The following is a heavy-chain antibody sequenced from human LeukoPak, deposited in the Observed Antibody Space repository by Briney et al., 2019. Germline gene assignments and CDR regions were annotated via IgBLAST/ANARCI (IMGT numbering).Heavy chain of an antibody. J-gene: IGHJ4*02. CDR3: AGGTILSGNGPLDY. D-gene: IGHD1-7*01. CDR1: GFTFSSYW. V-gene: IGHV3-74*03. Sequence: PGGSLRLSCTASGFTFSSYWMRWVRHGPGKGLVWVSRINSDGSSTTYADSVKGRFTISRENAKNTLYLQMNNLRAEDTAVYYCAGGTILSGNGPLDYWGQGTLVTVSS. CDR2: INSDGSST.